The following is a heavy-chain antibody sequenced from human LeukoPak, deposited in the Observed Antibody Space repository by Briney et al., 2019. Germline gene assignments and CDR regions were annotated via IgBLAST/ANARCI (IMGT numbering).Heavy chain of an antibody. Sequence: GGSLRLSCAASGFTLSSNYMSGVRQAPGKGLEWVSVIYSGGRTYYSEPVTGRFTISRDNSKNTLYLQMNSLRAEDTAVYYCASELLWFGELSNYYYMDVWGKGTTVTISS. CDR3: ASELLWFGELSNYYYMDV. CDR1: GFTLSSNY. V-gene: IGHV3-66*01. D-gene: IGHD3-10*01. CDR2: IYSGGRT. J-gene: IGHJ6*03.